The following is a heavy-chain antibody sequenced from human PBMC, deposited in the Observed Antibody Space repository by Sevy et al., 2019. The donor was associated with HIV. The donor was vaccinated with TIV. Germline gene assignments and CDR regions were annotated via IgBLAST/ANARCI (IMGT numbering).Heavy chain of an antibody. D-gene: IGHD4-4*01. Sequence: SETLSLTCTVSGGSVSSGSYYWSWIRQPPGKGLEWIGYIYYSESTNYNPSLKSRVTISVDTSKNQFSLKLSSVTAADTAVYYCARGVNYNLIYWGQGTLVTVSS. J-gene: IGHJ4*02. CDR3: ARGVNYNLIY. CDR2: IYYSEST. V-gene: IGHV4-61*01. CDR1: GGSVSSGSYY.